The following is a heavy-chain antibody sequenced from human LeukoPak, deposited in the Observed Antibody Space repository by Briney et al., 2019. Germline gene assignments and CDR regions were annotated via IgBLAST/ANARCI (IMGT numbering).Heavy chain of an antibody. J-gene: IGHJ6*03. CDR3: ARVRRGHGDYVRNYYYYMDV. Sequence: PGGSPRLSCAASGFTFSSYEMNWVRQAPGKGLEWVANIKQDGSEKYYVDSVKGRFTISRDNAKNSLYLQMNSLRAEDTAVYYCARVRRGHGDYVRNYYYYMDVWGKGTTVTISS. V-gene: IGHV3-7*01. CDR2: IKQDGSEK. CDR1: GFTFSSYE. D-gene: IGHD4-17*01.